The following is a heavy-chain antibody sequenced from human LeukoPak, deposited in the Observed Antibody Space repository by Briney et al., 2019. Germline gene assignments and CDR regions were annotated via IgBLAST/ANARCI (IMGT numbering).Heavy chain of an antibody. CDR2: IYSGGST. CDR1: GFTVSNNY. J-gene: IGHJ4*02. V-gene: IGHV3-53*05. Sequence: GGSLRLSCAASGFTVSNNYMNWVRQAPGKGLEWVSVIYSGGSTYYSDSVKGRFTIFRDNSKNTLYLQMNSLRAEDTAVYNCARAERYGYGYCWGQGTLVTVSS. CDR3: ARAERYGYGYC. D-gene: IGHD2-2*03.